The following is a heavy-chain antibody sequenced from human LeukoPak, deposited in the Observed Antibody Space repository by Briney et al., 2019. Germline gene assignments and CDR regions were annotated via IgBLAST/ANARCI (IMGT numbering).Heavy chain of an antibody. CDR3: TRVGGIAASRARYYYYGMDV. V-gene: IGHV3-49*04. CDR1: GCTFGDYA. Sequence: GGSLRLSCTASGCTFGDYAMSWVRQAPGKGLEWVGFIRSKAYGGTTEYAASVKGRFTISRDDSKSIAYLQMNSLKTEDTAVYYCTRVGGIAASRARYYYYGMDVWGKGTTVTVSS. J-gene: IGHJ6*04. D-gene: IGHD6-13*01. CDR2: IRSKAYGGTT.